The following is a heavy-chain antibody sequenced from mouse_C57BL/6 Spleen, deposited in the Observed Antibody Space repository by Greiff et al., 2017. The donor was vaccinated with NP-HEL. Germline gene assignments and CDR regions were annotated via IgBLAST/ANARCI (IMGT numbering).Heavy chain of an antibody. V-gene: IGHV1-80*01. D-gene: IGHD1-1*01. CDR2: IYPGDGDT. Sequence: VQLQESGAELVKPGASVKISCKASGYAFSSYWMNWVKQRPGKGLEWIGQIYPGDGDTNYNGKFKGKATLTADKSSSTAYMQLSSLTSEDSAVYFCAREGLTTVLDYWGQGTTLTVSS. J-gene: IGHJ2*01. CDR3: AREGLTTVLDY. CDR1: GYAFSSYW.